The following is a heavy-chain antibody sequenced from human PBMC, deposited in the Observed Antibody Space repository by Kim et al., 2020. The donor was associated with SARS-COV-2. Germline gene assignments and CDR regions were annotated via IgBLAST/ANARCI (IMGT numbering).Heavy chain of an antibody. D-gene: IGHD1-1*01. CDR3: ARDRSRLSLQPYYFDY. CDR2: IYYSGST. CDR1: GGSISSYY. Sequence: SETLSLTCTVSGGSISSYYWSWIRQPPGKGLEWIGYIYYSGSTNYNPSLKSRVTISVDTSKNQFSLKLSSVTAADTAVYYCARDRSRLSLQPYYFDYWGQGTLVTVSS. J-gene: IGHJ4*02. V-gene: IGHV4-59*01.